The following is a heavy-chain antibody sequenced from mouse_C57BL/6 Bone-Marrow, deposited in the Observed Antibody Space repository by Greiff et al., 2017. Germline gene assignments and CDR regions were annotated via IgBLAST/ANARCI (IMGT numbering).Heavy chain of an antibody. CDR3: ARSGYFSVAY. V-gene: IGHV1-61*01. Sequence: QVQLQQPGAELVRPGSSVKLSCKASGYTFTSYWMDWVKQRPGQGLEWIGNIYPSDSETHYNQKFKDKATLTVDKSSSTAYMQLRSLTSEDSSVYDCARSGYFSVAYWGQGTLVTVSA. CDR1: GYTFTSYW. CDR2: IYPSDSET. J-gene: IGHJ3*01. D-gene: IGHD6-2*01.